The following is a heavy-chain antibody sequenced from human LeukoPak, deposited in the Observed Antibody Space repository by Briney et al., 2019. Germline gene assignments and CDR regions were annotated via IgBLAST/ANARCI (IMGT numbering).Heavy chain of an antibody. Sequence: SETLSLTCAVYGGSFSGYYWSWIRQPPGKGLEWIGEINHSGSTNYNPYLKSRVTISVDTSKNQFSLKLSSVTAADTAVYYCARGRRIFGVVIPSAFDIWGQGTMVTVSS. J-gene: IGHJ3*02. CDR3: ARGRRIFGVVIPSAFDI. V-gene: IGHV4-34*01. CDR2: INHSGST. CDR1: GGSFSGYY. D-gene: IGHD3-3*01.